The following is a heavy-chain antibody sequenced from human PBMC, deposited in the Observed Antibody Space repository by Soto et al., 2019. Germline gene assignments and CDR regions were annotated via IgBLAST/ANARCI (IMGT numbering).Heavy chain of an antibody. D-gene: IGHD3-10*01. Sequence: QITLKESGPSLVKPTQTLTLTCTFSGFSLSTSGVAVGWVRQPPGKALEWLALIFWNGDKRYRPSLEGRLSITMDTSENQVVLTMTNMDPADTGTYYCSRRRPFMGSDFWGQGTLVTVSS. CDR3: SRRRPFMGSDF. V-gene: IGHV2-5*01. J-gene: IGHJ4*02. CDR1: GFSLSTSGVA. CDR2: IFWNGDK.